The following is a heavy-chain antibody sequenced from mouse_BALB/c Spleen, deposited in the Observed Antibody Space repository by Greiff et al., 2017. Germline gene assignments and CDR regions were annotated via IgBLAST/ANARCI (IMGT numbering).Heavy chain of an antibody. Sequence: EVMLVESGGGLVQPGGSRKLSCAASGFTFSSFGMHWVRQAPEKGLEWVAYISSGSSTIYYADTVKGRFTISRDNPKNTLFLQMTSLRSEDTAMYYCARHGPPLAMDYWGQGTSVTVSA. CDR2: ISSGSSTI. CDR3: ARHGPPLAMDY. V-gene: IGHV5-17*02. J-gene: IGHJ4*01. D-gene: IGHD3-1*01. CDR1: GFTFSSFG.